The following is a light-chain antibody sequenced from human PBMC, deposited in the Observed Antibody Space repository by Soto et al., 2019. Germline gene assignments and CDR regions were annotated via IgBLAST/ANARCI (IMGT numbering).Light chain of an antibody. Sequence: QSALTQPASVSGSPGPSITISCTGTSSDVGGYNYVSWYQQHPGKAPKLIIDEVSYRPSGISYRVSGSKSGNTASLTISGRRAEDEYDYDCTSYTSSSTLLFGGGTKLTVL. V-gene: IGLV2-14*01. J-gene: IGLJ3*02. CDR2: EVS. CDR1: SSDVGGYNY. CDR3: TSYTSSSTLL.